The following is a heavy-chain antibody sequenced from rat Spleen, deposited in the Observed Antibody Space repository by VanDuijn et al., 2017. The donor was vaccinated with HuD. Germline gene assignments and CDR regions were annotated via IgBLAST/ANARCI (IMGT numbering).Heavy chain of an antibody. J-gene: IGHJ4*01. V-gene: IGHV5-7*01. CDR1: GFTFSDYN. Sequence: EVQLVESGGGLVQPGRSLKLSCAASGFTFSDYNMAWVRQAPKKGLEWVATISYDGSSTYYRDSVKGRFTISRDNAKSTLYLQMDSLRSEDTATYYGARHNSGYGVMEAWGQGASVTVSS. CDR2: ISYDGSST. CDR3: ARHNSGYGVMEA. D-gene: IGHD4-3*01.